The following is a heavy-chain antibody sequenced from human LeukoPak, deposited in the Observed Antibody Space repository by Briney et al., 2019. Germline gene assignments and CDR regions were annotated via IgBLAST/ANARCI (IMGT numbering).Heavy chain of an antibody. V-gene: IGHV3-9*01. CDR2: ISWNSGSI. Sequence: PGGSLRLSCAASGFTFDDYAMHWVRQAPGKGLEWVSGISWNSGSIGYADSVKGRFTISRDNAKNSLYPQMNSLRAEDTALYYCAKDMSSSSSYGAFDIWGQGTMVTVSS. J-gene: IGHJ3*02. D-gene: IGHD6-6*01. CDR1: GFTFDDYA. CDR3: AKDMSSSSSYGAFDI.